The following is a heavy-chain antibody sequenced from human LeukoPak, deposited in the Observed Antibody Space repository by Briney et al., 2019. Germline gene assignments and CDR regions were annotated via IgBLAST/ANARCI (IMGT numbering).Heavy chain of an antibody. CDR1: GXTFSSYA. CDR3: AKDRSMGYSGSSNFDY. V-gene: IGHV3-23*01. D-gene: IGHD1-26*01. Sequence: LRLSXGASGXTFSSYAMSWGRQAPGKGGEWVSAISVSGGSTYYADSVKGRFTISRDNSKNTLYLQMNSLRAEDTAVYYCAKDRSMGYSGSSNFDYWGQGTLVTVSS. CDR2: ISVSGGST. J-gene: IGHJ4*02.